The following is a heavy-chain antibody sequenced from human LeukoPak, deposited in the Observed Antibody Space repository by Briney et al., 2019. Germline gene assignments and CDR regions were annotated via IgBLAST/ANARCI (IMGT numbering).Heavy chain of an antibody. Sequence: GESLKISCKGSGYSFTSYWIGWVRQMPGKGLEWMGTIYPGDSDTTYSPSFQGQVPISADKSISPAYLQWSSLKASDTAMYYCARQSDYGDPFDYWGQGTLVTVSS. CDR1: GYSFTSYW. J-gene: IGHJ4*02. D-gene: IGHD4-17*01. CDR2: IYPGDSDT. CDR3: ARQSDYGDPFDY. V-gene: IGHV5-51*01.